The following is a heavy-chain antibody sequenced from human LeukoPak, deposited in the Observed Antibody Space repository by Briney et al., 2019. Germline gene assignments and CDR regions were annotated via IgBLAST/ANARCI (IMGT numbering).Heavy chain of an antibody. CDR1: GFTFSSYG. J-gene: IGHJ6*02. D-gene: IGHD6-19*01. V-gene: IGHV3-30*03. Sequence: QPGGSLRLSCAASGFTFSSYGMHWVRQAPGKGLEWVAVISYDGSNKYYADSVKGLFTISRDNSKNTLYLQMNSLRAEDTAVYYCARTMSPPWGSKQWLGDYGMDVWGQGTTVTVSS. CDR3: ARTMSPPWGSKQWLGDYGMDV. CDR2: ISYDGSNK.